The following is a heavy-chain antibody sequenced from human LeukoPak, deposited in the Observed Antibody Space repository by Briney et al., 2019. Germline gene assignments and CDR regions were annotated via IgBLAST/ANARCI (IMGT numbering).Heavy chain of an antibody. CDR1: GYTFTGYY. J-gene: IGHJ4*02. CDR2: VNPNSSGT. D-gene: IGHD3-22*01. Sequence: ASVKVSCKASGYTFTGYYIHWVRQAPGQGLEWMGWVNPNSSGTNYAQNFQGRVTMTRDTSISTAYMELSRLTSDDTAVYYCARAGYYDSGGYYHPFDYWGQGILVTVSS. CDR3: ARAGYYDSGGYYHPFDY. V-gene: IGHV1-2*02.